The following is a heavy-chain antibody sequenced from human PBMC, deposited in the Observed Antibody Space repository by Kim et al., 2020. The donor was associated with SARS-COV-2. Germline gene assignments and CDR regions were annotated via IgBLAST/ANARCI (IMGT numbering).Heavy chain of an antibody. CDR3: ARGPLAYGGKAFYY. V-gene: IGHV3-48*03. J-gene: IGHJ4*02. D-gene: IGHD4-17*01. Sequence: GGSLRLSCTASGFTFSSYEMNWVRQAPGKGLEWVSYISSSGSTLYYAGSMGGRFTVSRDNAKHSLYLQMNSLRAEDTALYYCARGPLAYGGKAFYYWGQG. CDR1: GFTFSSYE. CDR2: ISSSGSTL.